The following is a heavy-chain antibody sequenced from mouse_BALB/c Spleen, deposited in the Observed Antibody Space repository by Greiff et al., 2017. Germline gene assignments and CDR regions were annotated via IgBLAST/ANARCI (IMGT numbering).Heavy chain of an antibody. CDR3: ARPGTVSYWYFDV. J-gene: IGHJ1*01. CDR2: IWGDGST. Sequence: QVQLQQSGPGLVAPSQSLSITCTVSGFSLTGYGVNWVRQPPGKGLEWLGMIWGDGSTNYNSALMSRLSISKDNSKSQVFLKMNSLQTDDTAMYYCARPGTVSYWYFDVWGAGTTVTVSS. V-gene: IGHV2-6-7*01. D-gene: IGHD4-1*01. CDR1: GFSLTGYG.